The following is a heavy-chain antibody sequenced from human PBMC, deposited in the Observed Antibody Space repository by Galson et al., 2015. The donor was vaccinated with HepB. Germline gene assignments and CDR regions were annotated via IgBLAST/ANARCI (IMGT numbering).Heavy chain of an antibody. J-gene: IGHJ4*02. Sequence: SVKVSCKASGYTFTSYYMHWVRQAPGQGLEWMGIINPSGGSTSYAQKFQGRVTMTRDTSTSTVYMELSSLRSEDTAVYYCARGPQRRIAAAGTPYWGQGTLVTVSS. V-gene: IGHV1-46*03. CDR1: GYTFTSYY. D-gene: IGHD6-13*01. CDR3: ARGPQRRIAAAGTPY. CDR2: INPSGGST.